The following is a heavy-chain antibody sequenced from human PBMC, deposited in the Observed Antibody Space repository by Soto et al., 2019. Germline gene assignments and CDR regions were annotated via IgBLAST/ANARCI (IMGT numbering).Heavy chain of an antibody. CDR1: GYTFTSYG. Sequence: ASVKVSCKASGYTFTSYGISWVRQAPGQGLEWMGWISAYNGNTNYAQKLQGRVTMTTDTSTSTAYMELRSLRSDDTAVYYCARLIGYCSGGSCYSLYYFDYSGQGTLVTVSS. D-gene: IGHD2-15*01. CDR2: ISAYNGNT. J-gene: IGHJ4*02. CDR3: ARLIGYCSGGSCYSLYYFDY. V-gene: IGHV1-18*01.